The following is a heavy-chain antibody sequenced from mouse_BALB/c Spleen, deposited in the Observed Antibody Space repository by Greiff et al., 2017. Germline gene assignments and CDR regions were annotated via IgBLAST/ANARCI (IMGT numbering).Heavy chain of an antibody. CDR2: IDPETGGT. CDR3: ARQLVWFAY. D-gene: IGHD4-1*02. V-gene: IGHV1-15*01. Sequence: QVQLQQSGAELVRPGASVTLSCKASGYTFTDYEMHWVKQTPVHGLEWIGAIDPETGGTAYNQKFKGKATLTADNSSSTAYMELRSLTSEDSAVYYCARQLVWFAYWGQGTLVTVSA. CDR1: GYTFTDYE. J-gene: IGHJ3*01.